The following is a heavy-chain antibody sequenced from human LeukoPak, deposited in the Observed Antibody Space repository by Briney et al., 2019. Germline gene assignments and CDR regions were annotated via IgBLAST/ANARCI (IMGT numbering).Heavy chain of an antibody. CDR2: VYYSGST. CDR1: GGSISSSSYY. Sequence: SETLSLTCTVSGGSISSSSYYWGWIRQPPGKGLEWIGSVYYSGSTYYNPSLKSRVTISVDTSKNQFSLKLSSVTAADTAVYYCASLDSMVYAIRDHDAFDIWGQGTMVTVSS. D-gene: IGHD2-8*01. V-gene: IGHV4-39*07. CDR3: ASLDSMVYAIRDHDAFDI. J-gene: IGHJ3*02.